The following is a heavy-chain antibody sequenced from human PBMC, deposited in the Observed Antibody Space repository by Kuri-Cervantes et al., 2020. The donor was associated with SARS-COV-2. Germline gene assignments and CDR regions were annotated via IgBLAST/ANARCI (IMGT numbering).Heavy chain of an antibody. V-gene: IGHV3-30-3*01. D-gene: IGHD5-18*01. CDR1: GFTFSSYA. CDR2: ISYDGSNK. J-gene: IGHJ2*01. Sequence: LSLTCAASGFTFSSYAMHWVRQAPGKGLEWVAVISYDGSNKYYADSVKGRFTISRDNSKNTLYLQMNSLRAEDTAVYYCASLITAMVTSYWYFDLWGRGTLVTVSS. CDR3: ASLITAMVTSYWYFDL.